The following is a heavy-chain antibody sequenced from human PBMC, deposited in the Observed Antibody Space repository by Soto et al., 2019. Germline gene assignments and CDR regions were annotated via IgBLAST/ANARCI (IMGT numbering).Heavy chain of an antibody. CDR2: IYPGDSDT. CDR1: GYTFTNYG. J-gene: IGHJ6*02. Sequence: GESLKISCKGSGYTFTNYGIGWVRQMPGKGLEWMGIIYPGDSDTKYNPSFQGQVTISADKSITTTYLRWTSLKASDTAIYYCAASIFYYGMDVWGQGTTVTVSS. V-gene: IGHV5-51*01. CDR3: AASIFYYGMDV.